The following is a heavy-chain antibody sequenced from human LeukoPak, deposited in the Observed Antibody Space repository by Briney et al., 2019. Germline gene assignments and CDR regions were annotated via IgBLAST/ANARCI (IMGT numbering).Heavy chain of an antibody. D-gene: IGHD5-12*01. V-gene: IGHV1-69*05. CDR1: GGTFSSYA. Sequence: ASVKVSCKASGGTFSSYAISWVRQAPGQGLEWMGRIIPIFGTATYAQKFQGRVTITTDESTSTAYMELSSLRSEDTAVYYCARGGGATELDDYWGQGTLVTVSS. CDR3: ARGGGATELDDY. J-gene: IGHJ4*02. CDR2: IIPIFGTA.